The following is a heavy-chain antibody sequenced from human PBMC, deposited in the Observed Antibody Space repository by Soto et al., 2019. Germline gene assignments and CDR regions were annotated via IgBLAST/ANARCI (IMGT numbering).Heavy chain of an antibody. Sequence: SVKVSCKASRYTFINYGINWVRQAPGQGLEWMGWISAYSGNTFFAQNVQGRVTLTTDTFTSTAYMEVRGLRSDDTAVFYCARDQSTVTTRSYYDGMDVWGQGTTVTVSS. D-gene: IGHD4-4*01. J-gene: IGHJ6*02. CDR2: ISAYSGNT. CDR1: RYTFINYG. V-gene: IGHV1-18*04. CDR3: ARDQSTVTTRSYYDGMDV.